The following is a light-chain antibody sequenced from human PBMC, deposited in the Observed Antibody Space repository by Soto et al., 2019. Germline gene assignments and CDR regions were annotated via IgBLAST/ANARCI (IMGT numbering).Light chain of an antibody. CDR1: PSVLYSSNNKNY. Sequence: DIVMTQSPDSLAVSLGERATINCKSSPSVLYSSNNKNYLAWYHQKPGQPPKLLIYWASTRESVVPDRFSGSGSWTDFTLTISGLQADDVAVYYCEQYYSTTYTFGQGTKLEIK. J-gene: IGKJ2*01. CDR3: EQYYSTTYT. CDR2: WAS. V-gene: IGKV4-1*01.